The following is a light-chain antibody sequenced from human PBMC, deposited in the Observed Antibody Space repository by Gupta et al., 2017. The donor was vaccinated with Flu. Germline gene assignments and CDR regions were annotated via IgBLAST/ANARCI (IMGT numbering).Light chain of an antibody. CDR3: QQYYSTPYS. V-gene: IGKV4-1*01. CDR2: WAS. CDR1: QSVLYSSNNKNY. Sequence: DFVMTQSPDSLAVSLGERATINCKSSQSVLYSSNNKNYLAWYQQKPGQPPKLLIHWASTRESGVPDRFSGSGSRTDFTLTISSLQAEDVAVYYCQQYYSTPYSFGQGTKLEIK. J-gene: IGKJ2*03.